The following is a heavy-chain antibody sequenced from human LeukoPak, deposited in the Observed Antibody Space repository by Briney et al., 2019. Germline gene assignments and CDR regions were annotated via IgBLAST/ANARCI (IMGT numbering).Heavy chain of an antibody. CDR2: ISAYNGNT. CDR1: GYTFTSYG. J-gene: IGHJ4*02. Sequence: ASVKVSCKASGYTFTSYGISWVRQAPGQGLEWMGWISAYNGNTNYAQKLQGRVTMTTDTSTSTAHMELRSLRSDDTAVYYCARQSGPYYYDSSGYTPIDYWGQGTLVTVSS. V-gene: IGHV1-18*01. D-gene: IGHD3-22*01. CDR3: ARQSGPYYYDSSGYTPIDY.